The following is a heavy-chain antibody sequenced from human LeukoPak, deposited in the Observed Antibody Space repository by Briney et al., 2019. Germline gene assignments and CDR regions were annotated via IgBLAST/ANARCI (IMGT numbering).Heavy chain of an antibody. CDR1: GFTFSSYA. CDR2: ISGSGGST. J-gene: IGHJ4*02. V-gene: IGHV3-23*01. Sequence: GGSLRLSCAASGFTFSSYAMSWVRQAPGKGLEWVSAISGSGGSTYYADSVKGRFTISRDNSKNTLYLQMNSLRAEDTAVYYCILHSYRYAAFDYWGQGTLVTVSS. D-gene: IGHD5-18*01. CDR3: ILHSYRYAAFDY.